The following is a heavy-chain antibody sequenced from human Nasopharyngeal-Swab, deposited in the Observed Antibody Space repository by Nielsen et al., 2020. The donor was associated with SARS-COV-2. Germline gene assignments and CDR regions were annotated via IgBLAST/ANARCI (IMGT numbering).Heavy chain of an antibody. D-gene: IGHD3-3*01. J-gene: IGHJ4*02. V-gene: IGHV4-30-2*01. CDR1: GGSISSGGYS. CDR2: IYHSGST. CDR3: ARAPTIFGVVITSFDL. Sequence: SETLSLTCAVSGGSISSGGYSWSWIRQPPGKGLELIGYIYHSGSTYYNPSLKSRVTISVDRSKNQFSLKLTSVTAADTAVYYCARAPTIFGVVITSFDLWGQGTLVTVSS.